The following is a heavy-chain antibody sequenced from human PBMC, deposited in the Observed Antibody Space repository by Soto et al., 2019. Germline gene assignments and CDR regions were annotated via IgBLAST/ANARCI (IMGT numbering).Heavy chain of an antibody. Sequence: SETLSLTCSVSGAALNSGNYYWSWIRQVPGKGLEWIGHIYVTGAVDYNPSLRDRITISQDTSERQFSLNLRLVTAADTAVYYCAPPRLHTNNYKCFDPWGQGTLVTVSS. D-gene: IGHD1-20*01. V-gene: IGHV4-31*03. CDR2: IYVTGAV. CDR1: GAALNSGNYY. CDR3: APPRLHTNNYKCFDP. J-gene: IGHJ5*02.